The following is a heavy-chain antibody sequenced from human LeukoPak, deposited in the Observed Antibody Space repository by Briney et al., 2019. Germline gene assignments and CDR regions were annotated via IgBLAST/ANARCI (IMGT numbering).Heavy chain of an antibody. J-gene: IGHJ4*02. D-gene: IGHD3-10*01. V-gene: IGHV3-23*01. CDR3: AKEGFGSAEAY. CDR2: ISASGGST. CDR1: GFTFSSYA. Sequence: GGSLRLSCAASGFTFSSYAMSWVRQAPGKGLEWVSGISASGGSTYYADSVKGDFNISRDNTKKTVYLQMNSLRAEDTAVYYCAKEGFGSAEAYWGQGTLVIVSS.